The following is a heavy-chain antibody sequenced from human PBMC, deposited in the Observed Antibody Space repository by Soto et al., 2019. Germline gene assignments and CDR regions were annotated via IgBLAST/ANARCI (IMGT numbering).Heavy chain of an antibody. Sequence: SETLSLTCTVSGGSISSRSYYWGWIRQPPGKGLEWIGSIYYSGSTYYNPSLKSRVTISVDTSKNQFSLKLSSVTAADTAVYYCARHGGIAARPWYHYSPYGMHV. J-gene: IGHJ6*01. CDR1: GGSISSRSYY. CDR2: IYYSGST. D-gene: IGHD6-6*01. CDR3: ARHGGIAARPWYHYSPYGMHV. V-gene: IGHV4-39*01.